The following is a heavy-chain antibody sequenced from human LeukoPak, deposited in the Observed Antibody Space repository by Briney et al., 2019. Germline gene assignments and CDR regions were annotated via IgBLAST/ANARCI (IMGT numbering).Heavy chain of an antibody. V-gene: IGHV3-53*01. J-gene: IGHJ4*02. D-gene: IGHD5-18*01. CDR3: ASAPGSNYGSLGE. CDR1: GFTVSSNY. CDR2: IYSGAST. Sequence: GGSLRLSCAASGFTVSSNYMSWVRPAPGKGLEWVSVIYSGASTFYADSVKGRFSISRDNSKNTLYLQMNSLRAEDTAVYYCASAPGSNYGSLGEWGQGTLVSVSS.